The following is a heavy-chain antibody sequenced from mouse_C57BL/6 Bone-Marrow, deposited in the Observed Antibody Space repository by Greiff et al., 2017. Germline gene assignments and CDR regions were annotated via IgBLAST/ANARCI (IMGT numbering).Heavy chain of an antibody. D-gene: IGHD2-4*01. J-gene: IGHJ4*01. V-gene: IGHV1-55*01. CDR3: ARTRDYDGAMDY. CDR1: GYTFTSYW. Sequence: QVQLKQPGAELVKPGASVKMSRKASGYTFTSYWITWVKQRPGQGLVWIGDIYPGSGSTNYNEKLKSKATLTVDTSSSTAYMQLSSLASEDSAVYYCARTRDYDGAMDYWGQGTSVTVSS. CDR2: IYPGSGST.